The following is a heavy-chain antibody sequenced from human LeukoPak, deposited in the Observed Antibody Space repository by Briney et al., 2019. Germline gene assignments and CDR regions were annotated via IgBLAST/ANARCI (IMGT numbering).Heavy chain of an antibody. CDR3: ARDMVRGVINY. Sequence: GGSLRLSCAASGFTFSSYAMSWVRQAPGKGLEWVSYISSSGSTIYYADSVKGRFTISRDNAKNSLYLQMNSLRAEDTAVYYCARDMVRGVINYWGQGTLVTVSS. V-gene: IGHV3-48*04. CDR1: GFTFSSYA. J-gene: IGHJ4*02. CDR2: ISSSGSTI. D-gene: IGHD3-10*01.